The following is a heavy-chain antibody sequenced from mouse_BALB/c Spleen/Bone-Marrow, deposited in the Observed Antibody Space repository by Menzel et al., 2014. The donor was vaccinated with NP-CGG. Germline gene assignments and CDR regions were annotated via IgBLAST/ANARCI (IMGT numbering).Heavy chain of an antibody. CDR3: ARNYDFWFGY. D-gene: IGHD2-4*01. Sequence: EVMLVESGGGLVQPGGSRKLSCAASGFTFSSFGMHWVRQAPEKGLEWVAYISRGSRTIYYADTVKGRFTISRDNPKNTLFLQMTSLRSEDTAMYYCARNYDFWFGYWGQGTLVTVSA. V-gene: IGHV5-17*02. J-gene: IGHJ3*01. CDR2: ISRGSRTI. CDR1: GFTFSSFG.